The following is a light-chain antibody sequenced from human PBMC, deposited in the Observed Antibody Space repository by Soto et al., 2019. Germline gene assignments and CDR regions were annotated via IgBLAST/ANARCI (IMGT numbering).Light chain of an antibody. CDR1: QSISVW. Sequence: VPMTQSPSTLSSSVGGRVTITFRASQSISVWLAWYQQKAGKAPNLLIYKASRLESGVPSRFSGSGSETEFTLTISGLQPGDSATYYCQQYNSYSPTFGQGTKVDIK. CDR2: KAS. CDR3: QQYNSYSPT. V-gene: IGKV1-5*03. J-gene: IGKJ1*01.